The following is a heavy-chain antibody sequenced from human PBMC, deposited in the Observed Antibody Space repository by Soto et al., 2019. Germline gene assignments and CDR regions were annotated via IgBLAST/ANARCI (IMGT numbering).Heavy chain of an antibody. CDR1: GGSISSYY. V-gene: IGHV4-59*01. CDR2: IYYSGST. D-gene: IGHD5-12*01. Sequence: PSETLSLTCTVSGGSISSYYWSWIRQPPGKGLEWIGYIYYSGSTNYNPSLKSRVTISVDTSKNQFSLKLSSVTAADTAVYCCARFSGGDGYNYGFDYWGQGTLVTVSS. CDR3: ARFSGGDGYNYGFDY. J-gene: IGHJ4*02.